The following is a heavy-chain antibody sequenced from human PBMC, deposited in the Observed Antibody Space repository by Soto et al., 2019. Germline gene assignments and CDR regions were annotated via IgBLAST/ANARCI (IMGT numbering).Heavy chain of an antibody. CDR1: GDSVSTNIAA. D-gene: IGHD1-7*01. CDR3: ARDAAPTLNYPHGMDV. Sequence: SQTLSLTCAISGDSVSTNIAAWSWIRQSPSRGLEWLGRTLYRSSKWYNEYAVSVKSRMTINPDTSKNQFSLQLNSVAPEDTAVYYCARDAAPTLNYPHGMDVWGQGTAVTVSS. CDR2: TLYRSSKWYN. J-gene: IGHJ6*01. V-gene: IGHV6-1*01.